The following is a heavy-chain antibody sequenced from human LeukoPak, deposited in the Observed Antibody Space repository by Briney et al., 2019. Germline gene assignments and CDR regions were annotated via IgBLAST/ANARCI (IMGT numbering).Heavy chain of an antibody. J-gene: IGHJ4*02. D-gene: IGHD6-19*01. V-gene: IGHV4-39*01. Sequence: TSETLSLTCTVSGGSISSSSYYWGWIRQPPGKGLEWIGSIYYSGSTYYNPSLKSRVTISVDTSKNQFSLKLSSVTAADTAVYYCASALAVAGTVDYLGQGTLVTVSS. CDR3: ASALAVAGTVDY. CDR1: GGSISSSSYY. CDR2: IYYSGST.